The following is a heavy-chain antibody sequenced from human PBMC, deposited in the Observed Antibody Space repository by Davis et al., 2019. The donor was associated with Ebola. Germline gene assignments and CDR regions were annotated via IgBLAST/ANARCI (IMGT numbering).Heavy chain of an antibody. CDR3: ARSPIVVVPAAIVLYYGMDV. Sequence: GSLRLSCTVSGGSISSYYWSWIRQPPGKGLEWIGYIYYSGSTNYNPSLKSRVTISVDTSKNQFSLKLSSVTAADTAVYYCARSPIVVVPAAIVLYYGMDVWGQGTTVTVSS. CDR2: IYYSGST. CDR1: GGSISSYY. J-gene: IGHJ6*02. D-gene: IGHD2-2*02. V-gene: IGHV4-59*01.